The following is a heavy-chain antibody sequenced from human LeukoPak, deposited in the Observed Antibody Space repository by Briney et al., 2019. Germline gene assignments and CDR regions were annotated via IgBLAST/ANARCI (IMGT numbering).Heavy chain of an antibody. CDR3: VSSLGGNDN. J-gene: IGHJ4*02. CDR1: GFTVSSYY. V-gene: IGHV3-74*01. Sequence: GGSLRLSCAVSGFTVSSYYMSWVRQAPGKGLVWVSRINPDGSSTNYADSGKGRFTISRDNAKNTLYLQMNSLRAEDTAVYYCVSSLGGNDNWGQGTLVSVSS. CDR2: INPDGSST.